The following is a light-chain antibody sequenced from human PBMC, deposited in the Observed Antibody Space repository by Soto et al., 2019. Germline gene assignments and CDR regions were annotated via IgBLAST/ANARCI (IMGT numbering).Light chain of an antibody. Sequence: EIVLTQSPVTLSLSPGERATLSCRASQSVSSSYLAWYQQKPGQAPRLLIYGGSSRATGIPVRFSGSGSETDFTLTITRLDPEDFAVYYCQHYGGSQGTFGQGTKVDIK. CDR3: QHYGGSQGT. CDR2: GGS. J-gene: IGKJ1*01. V-gene: IGKV3-20*01. CDR1: QSVSSSY.